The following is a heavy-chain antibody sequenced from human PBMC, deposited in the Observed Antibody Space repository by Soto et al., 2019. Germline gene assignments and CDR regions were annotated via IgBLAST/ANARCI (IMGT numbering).Heavy chain of an antibody. Sequence: QVQLVESGGGVVQPGRSLRLSCAASGFTFSNYAMHWVRQAPGKGLEWVAVISYDGSNKYYADSVKGRFTMSRDNSKNTMSVQMSSLRAEDTAVYYCAREETGSFDYWGQGTLVTVSS. J-gene: IGHJ4*02. V-gene: IGHV3-30-3*01. CDR2: ISYDGSNK. D-gene: IGHD3-9*01. CDR3: AREETGSFDY. CDR1: GFTFSNYA.